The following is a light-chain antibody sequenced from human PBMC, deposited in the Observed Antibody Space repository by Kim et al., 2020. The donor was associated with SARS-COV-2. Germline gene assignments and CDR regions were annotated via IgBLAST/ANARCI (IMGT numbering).Light chain of an antibody. Sequence: LSPGKRATLSCRASQSVTSSYLAWYQQKPGQAPRLIIYGASNRATGSPARFSGSGSGTDFTLTISRLEPEDIAVYYCQQYGTSPQTFGQGTKLAIK. CDR3: QQYGTSPQT. J-gene: IGKJ2*01. CDR1: QSVTSSY. CDR2: GAS. V-gene: IGKV3-20*01.